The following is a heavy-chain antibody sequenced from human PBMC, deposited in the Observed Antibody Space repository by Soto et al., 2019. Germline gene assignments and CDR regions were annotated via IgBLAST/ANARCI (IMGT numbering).Heavy chain of an antibody. V-gene: IGHV2-5*01. Sequence: QITLKESGPTLVKPTQTLTLTCTFSGFSLNTRAVGVSWIRQAPGKALEWLALINWNDDERYSPSLKDRLTITKDTSKNHVVLTMTNIGPVDTATYYCAHRHDLGGFDIWGQGTAVTVSS. CDR2: INWNDDE. D-gene: IGHD2-15*01. J-gene: IGHJ3*02. CDR3: AHRHDLGGFDI. CDR1: GFSLNTRAVG.